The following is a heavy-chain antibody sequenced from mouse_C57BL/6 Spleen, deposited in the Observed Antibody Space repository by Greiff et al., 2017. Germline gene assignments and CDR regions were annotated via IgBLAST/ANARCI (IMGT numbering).Heavy chain of an antibody. V-gene: IGHV5-4*01. CDR1: GFTFSGYA. Sequence: EVQLVESGGGLVKPGGSLKLSCAASGFTFSGYAMSWVRQTPEKRLEWVATISDGGSYTYYPDNVKGRFTISRDNAKNNLYLQMSHLKSEDTAMYYCARGWLDYWGQGTTLTVSS. CDR2: ISDGGSYT. J-gene: IGHJ2*01. D-gene: IGHD2-2*01. CDR3: ARGWLDY.